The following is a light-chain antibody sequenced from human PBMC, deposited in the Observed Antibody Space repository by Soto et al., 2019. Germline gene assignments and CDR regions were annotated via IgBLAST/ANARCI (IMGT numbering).Light chain of an antibody. V-gene: IGLV2-18*02. CDR3: SSYTSSSTLV. J-gene: IGLJ2*01. CDR2: EVS. Sequence: QSALTQPPSVSGSPGQSVTISCTGSSSDVGSYNRVSWYQQPPGTAPRVMIYEVSNRPLGVPDRFSGSKSGNTASLTIPGLQAEDEADYYCSSYTSSSTLVFGGGTKLTVL. CDR1: SSDVGSYNR.